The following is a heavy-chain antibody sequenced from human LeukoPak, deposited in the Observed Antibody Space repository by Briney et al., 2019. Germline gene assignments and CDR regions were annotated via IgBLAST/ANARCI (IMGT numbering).Heavy chain of an antibody. Sequence: GGSLRLSCAASGFTFSSYSMNWVRQAPRQGLEWVSSISSSSSYIYYADSVKGRFNISRDNAKNSLYLQMNSLRAEDTAVYYCARVRHYYDSSGYYYDYWGQGTLVTVSS. J-gene: IGHJ4*02. CDR1: GFTFSSYS. CDR3: ARVRHYYDSSGYYYDY. CDR2: ISSSSSYI. V-gene: IGHV3-21*01. D-gene: IGHD3-22*01.